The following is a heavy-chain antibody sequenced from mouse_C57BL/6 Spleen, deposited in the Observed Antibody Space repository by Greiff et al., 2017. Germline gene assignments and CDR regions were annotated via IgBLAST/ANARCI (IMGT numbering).Heavy chain of an antibody. CDR1: GYAFSSYW. D-gene: IGHD2-1*01. Sequence: QVQLKQSGAELVKPGASVKISCKASGYAFSSYWMNWVKQRPGQGLEWIGQIYPGDGDTNYNGKFKGKATLTADKSSSTAYMQLSSLTSEDSAVYFCARTPYGNSAWFAYWGQGTLVTVSA. V-gene: IGHV1-80*01. J-gene: IGHJ3*01. CDR2: IYPGDGDT. CDR3: ARTPYGNSAWFAY.